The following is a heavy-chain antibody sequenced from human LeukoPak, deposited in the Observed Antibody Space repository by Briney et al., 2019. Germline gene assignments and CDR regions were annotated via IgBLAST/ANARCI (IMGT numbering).Heavy chain of an antibody. CDR2: ISDSGDNT. D-gene: IGHD2-15*01. CDR3: AKDSQSHAWSQFDY. Sequence: HTGGSLRLSCAASGFTFSSYAMSWVRQAPGKGLEWVSTISDSGDNTYYADSVKGRFTISRDNSKNTLYLQMNSLRVEDTAVYYCAKDSQSHAWSQFDYWGQGTLVTVSS. CDR1: GFTFSSYA. V-gene: IGHV3-23*01. J-gene: IGHJ4*02.